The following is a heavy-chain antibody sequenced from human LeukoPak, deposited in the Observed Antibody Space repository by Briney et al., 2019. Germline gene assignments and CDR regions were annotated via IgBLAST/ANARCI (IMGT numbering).Heavy chain of an antibody. J-gene: IGHJ4*02. CDR1: GFTFDYYA. V-gene: IGHV3-43D*03. CDR3: AKGPTRHYYDSSGYFAYFDY. Sequence: GGSLRLSCSASGFTFDYYAMHWLRQAPGKGLKGVSLISCDGGSTYYADSVKGRFTISRDNSKNSLYLQMNSLRAEDTALYYCAKGPTRHYYDSSGYFAYFDYWGQGTLVTVSS. CDR2: ISCDGGST. D-gene: IGHD3-22*01.